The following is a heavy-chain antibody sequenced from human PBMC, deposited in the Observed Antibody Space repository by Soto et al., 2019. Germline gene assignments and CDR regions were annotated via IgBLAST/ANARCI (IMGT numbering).Heavy chain of an antibody. CDR2: IIPIFGTA. D-gene: IGHD3-22*01. Sequence: QVQLVQSGAEVKKPGSSVKVSCKASGGTFSSYAISWVRQAPGQGLEWMGGIIPIFGTANYAQKFQGRVTITADESTSTAYMELSSLRSEDTAVYYCARHRSSGYYFGVQPDWFDPWGQGTLVTVSS. CDR1: GGTFSSYA. CDR3: ARHRSSGYYFGVQPDWFDP. J-gene: IGHJ5*02. V-gene: IGHV1-69*01.